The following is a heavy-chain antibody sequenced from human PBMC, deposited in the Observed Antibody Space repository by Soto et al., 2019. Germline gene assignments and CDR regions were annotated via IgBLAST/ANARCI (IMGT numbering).Heavy chain of an antibody. CDR1: GYTFTSYY. Sequence: ASVKVSCKGSGYTFTSYYMHWVRQAPGQGLEWMGIINPSGGSTSYAQKFQGRVTMTRDTSTSTVYMELSSLRSEDTAVYYCARAPSYCSSTSCYNGPMDVWGKGTTVTVSS. J-gene: IGHJ6*03. D-gene: IGHD2-2*02. CDR2: INPSGGST. CDR3: ARAPSYCSSTSCYNGPMDV. V-gene: IGHV1-46*03.